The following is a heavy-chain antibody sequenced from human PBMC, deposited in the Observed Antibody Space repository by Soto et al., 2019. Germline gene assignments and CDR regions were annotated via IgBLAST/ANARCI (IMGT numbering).Heavy chain of an antibody. V-gene: IGHV3-30-3*01. J-gene: IGHJ4*02. CDR1: GFTFSSYA. CDR3: EGDSAVAGTY. CDR2: ISYDGSNK. Sequence: GGSLRLSCAASGFTFSSYAMHWVRQAPGKGLEWVAVISYDGSNKYYADSVKGRFTISRDNSKNTLYLQMNSLRAEDTAVYYCEGDSAVAGTYWGQGTLVTGSA. D-gene: IGHD6-19*01.